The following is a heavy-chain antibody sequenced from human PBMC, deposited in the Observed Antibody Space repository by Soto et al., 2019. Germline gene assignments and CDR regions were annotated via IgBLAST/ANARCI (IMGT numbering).Heavy chain of an antibody. CDR2: FSGRSGDT. D-gene: IGHD6-19*01. Sequence: GGSLRLSCVASGFSISTHALTWVRQAPGKGLEWVSSFSGRSGDTYYAASVKGRFTISGDSSKNTVILQMNNLRADDTALYYCARDSSAWPNYFDSWGQGIQVTVSS. CDR3: ARDSSAWPNYFDS. CDR1: GFSISTHA. V-gene: IGHV3-23*01. J-gene: IGHJ4*02.